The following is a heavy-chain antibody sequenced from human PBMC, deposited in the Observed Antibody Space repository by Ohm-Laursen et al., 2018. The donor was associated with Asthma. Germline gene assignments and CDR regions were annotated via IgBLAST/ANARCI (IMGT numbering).Heavy chain of an antibody. D-gene: IGHD1-26*01. V-gene: IGHV3-21*01. CDR3: ARIGPEWELPGREYSLHH. CDR2: ISTASTFI. CDR1: GYTFSRYS. Sequence: GSLRLSCAASGYTFSRYSIHWVRQVPGKAREWVASISTASTFIYYADSVRGRFTTSRDNAKNSVYLQMNSLRAEDTALYYCARIGPEWELPGREYSLHHWGQGTQVTVSS. J-gene: IGHJ1*01.